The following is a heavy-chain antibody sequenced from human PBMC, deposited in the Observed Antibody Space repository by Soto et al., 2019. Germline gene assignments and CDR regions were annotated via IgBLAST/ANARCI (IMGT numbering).Heavy chain of an antibody. J-gene: IGHJ4*02. D-gene: IGHD2-15*01. Sequence: QVQLAQSGAEMTKPGSSVKVSCRASGGSFSDFAFSWVRQAPGQGLEWMGGIIPMFAATKYAQRLQDRVTITADESTNTVYLALNSLTSEDTAIYYCARGAIVAVPVALSSYHDYTNYRFDSWGQGTLVTVSS. V-gene: IGHV1-69*01. CDR1: GGSFSDFA. CDR2: IIPMFAAT. CDR3: ARGAIVAVPVALSSYHDYTNYRFDS.